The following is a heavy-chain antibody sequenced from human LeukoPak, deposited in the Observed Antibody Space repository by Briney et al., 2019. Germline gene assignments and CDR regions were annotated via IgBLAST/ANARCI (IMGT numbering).Heavy chain of an antibody. CDR1: EFTFINYW. Sequence: GGSLRLSCAASEFTFINYWMVWVRQAPGKGLLWVSRINSDGSSTTYADSVKGRFTISRDNAKNTVYLQMNSLRAEDTAVHYCARVQGCSGGTCYFHYWGQGTLVTVSS. CDR2: INSDGSST. CDR3: ARVQGCSGGTCYFHY. J-gene: IGHJ4*02. D-gene: IGHD2-15*01. V-gene: IGHV3-74*01.